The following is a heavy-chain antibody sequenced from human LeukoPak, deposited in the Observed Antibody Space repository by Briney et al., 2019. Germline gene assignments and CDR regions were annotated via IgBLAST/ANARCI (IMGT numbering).Heavy chain of an antibody. D-gene: IGHD4-17*01. J-gene: IGHJ6*03. CDR3: ARTDYGDYGSPDYYYYMDV. CDR1: GGSISSYY. Sequence: SETLSLTCTVSGGSISSYYWSWIRQPAGKGLEWIGRIYTSGSTNYNPSLKSRVTMSVDTSKNQFSLKLSSVTAADTAVYYCARTDYGDYGSPDYYYYMDVWGKGTTVTISS. V-gene: IGHV4-4*07. CDR2: IYTSGST.